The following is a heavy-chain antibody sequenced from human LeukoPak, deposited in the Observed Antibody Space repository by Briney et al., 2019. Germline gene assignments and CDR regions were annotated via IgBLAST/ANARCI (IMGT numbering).Heavy chain of an antibody. J-gene: IGHJ4*02. CDR3: AREWTQTGAPAAFDY. D-gene: IGHD2-2*01. CDR1: GYTFTSYG. CDR2: ISAYNGNT. V-gene: IGHV1-18*01. Sequence: ASVKVSCKASGYTFTSYGISWVRQAPGQGLEWMGWISAYNGNTNYAQKLQGRVTMTTDTSTSTAYMELRSLRSEDTAVYYCAREWTQTGAPAAFDYWGQGTLVTVSS.